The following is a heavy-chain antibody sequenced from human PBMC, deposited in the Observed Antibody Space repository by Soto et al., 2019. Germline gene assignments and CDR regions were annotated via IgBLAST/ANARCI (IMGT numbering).Heavy chain of an antibody. CDR1: GGTFSTYA. J-gene: IGHJ6*02. CDR2: VIPIFGTP. D-gene: IGHD2-15*01. CDR3: ARSRGGSSSLDIYYYYYYGMDV. V-gene: IGHV1-69*01. Sequence: VQLVQSGAEVKKPGSSVKVSCKAPGGTFSTYAISWVRQAPGQGLEWMGGVIPIFGTPKYAQKFQGRVTITADESTSTGYMELRSLRSEDTAVYYCARSRGGSSSLDIYYYYYYGMDVWGQGTTVTVSS.